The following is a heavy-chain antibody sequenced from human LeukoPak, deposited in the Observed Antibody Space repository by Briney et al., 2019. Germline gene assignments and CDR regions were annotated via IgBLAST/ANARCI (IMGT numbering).Heavy chain of an antibody. CDR3: ARAVVVPAFDY. J-gene: IGHJ4*02. D-gene: IGHD2-2*01. CDR1: GGSISPYY. CDR2: IYHSGSA. Sequence: SETLSLTCTVSGGSISPYYWNWIRQPPGKGLEYIGYIYHSGSANYNPSLKSRVTISVDTSKNQFSLKLSPVTAADTAVYYCARAVVVPAFDYWGQGTLVTVSS. V-gene: IGHV4-59*01.